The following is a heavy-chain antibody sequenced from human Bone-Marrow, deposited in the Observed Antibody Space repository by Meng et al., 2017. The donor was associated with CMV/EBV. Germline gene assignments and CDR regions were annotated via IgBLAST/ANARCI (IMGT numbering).Heavy chain of an antibody. CDR1: SRSFSGFY. J-gene: IGHJ2*01. CDR2: INHSGST. CDR3: ARARRDGYKYWYFDL. Sequence: VYSRSFSGFYWGWIRQPPGKGLGWIGGINHSGSTKYNSSLKSRVTISVDTSKNQFSLKLSSVTAADTAVYYCARARRDGYKYWYFDLWGRGTLVTVSS. D-gene: IGHD5-24*01. V-gene: IGHV4-34*01.